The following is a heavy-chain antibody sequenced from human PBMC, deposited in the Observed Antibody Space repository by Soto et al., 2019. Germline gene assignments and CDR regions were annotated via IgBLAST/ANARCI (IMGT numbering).Heavy chain of an antibody. D-gene: IGHD3-10*01. V-gene: IGHV4-31*03. J-gene: IGHJ5*01. CDR3: ASCNLSYFASRQVWFLS. Sequence: SEALSLTCTVSGGSISSGGYYWSWIRQHPGKGLEWIGYIYYSGSTYYNPSLKSRVTISVDTSKNQFSLKLSSVTAADTAVYYCASCNLSYFASRQVWFLSWRHAILV. CDR2: IYYSGST. CDR1: GGSISSGGYY.